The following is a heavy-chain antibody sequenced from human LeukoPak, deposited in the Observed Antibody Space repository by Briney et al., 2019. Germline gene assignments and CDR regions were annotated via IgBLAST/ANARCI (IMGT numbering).Heavy chain of an antibody. D-gene: IGHD1-26*01. CDR1: GYTFTGDY. CDR3: ARALNVWELLD. V-gene: IGHV1-2*02. J-gene: IGHJ4*02. CDR2: INPNSGGT. Sequence: ASVTVSCKASGYTFTGDYMHWVRQAPGQGLEWMGWINPNSGGTNYAQKFQGRVTMTRDTSISTAYMELSRLRSDDTAVYYCARALNVWELLDWGQGTLVTVSS.